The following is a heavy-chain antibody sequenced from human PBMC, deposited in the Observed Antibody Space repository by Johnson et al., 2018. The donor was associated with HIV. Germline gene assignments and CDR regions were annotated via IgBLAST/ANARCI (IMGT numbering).Heavy chain of an antibody. CDR3: AKKLGVGGGSNKAFDI. CDR2: ISGSGGST. V-gene: IGHV3-23*04. D-gene: IGHD2-15*01. CDR1: GFTFSSYA. J-gene: IGHJ3*02. Sequence: EVQLVESGGGLVQPGGSLRLSCAASGFTFSSYAMSWVRQAPGKGLEWVSAISGSGGSTYSADSVQGRFTISRDNSKNTLYLQMNSLRAEDTAVYYCAKKLGVGGGSNKAFDIWGQGTMVTVSS.